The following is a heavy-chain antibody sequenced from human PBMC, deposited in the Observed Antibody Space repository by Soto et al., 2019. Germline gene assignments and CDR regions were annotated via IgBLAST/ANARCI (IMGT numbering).Heavy chain of an antibody. Sequence: SVKVSCKASGGTFSSYAISWVRQAPGQGLEWMGGIIPIFGTANYAQKFQGRVTITADESTSTAYMELSSLRSEDAAVYYCARANIVVVTATATGDAFDIWGQGTMVTVSS. CDR3: ARANIVVVTATATGDAFDI. D-gene: IGHD2-21*02. V-gene: IGHV1-69*13. CDR1: GGTFSSYA. J-gene: IGHJ3*02. CDR2: IIPIFGTA.